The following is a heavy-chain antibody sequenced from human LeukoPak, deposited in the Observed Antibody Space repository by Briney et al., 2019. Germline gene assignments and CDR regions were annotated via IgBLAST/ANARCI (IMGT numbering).Heavy chain of an antibody. J-gene: IGHJ4*02. CDR1: GGTFSSYA. CDR2: IIPIFGTA. V-gene: IGHV1-69*01. Sequence: GSSVKVSCKASGGTFSSYAISWVRQAPGQGLEWMGGIIPIFGTANYAQKFQGRVTITADESTSTAYMELNTLRAEDTAVYYCARESGYAVGDYWGQGTLVTVSS. D-gene: IGHD5-12*01. CDR3: ARESGYAVGDY.